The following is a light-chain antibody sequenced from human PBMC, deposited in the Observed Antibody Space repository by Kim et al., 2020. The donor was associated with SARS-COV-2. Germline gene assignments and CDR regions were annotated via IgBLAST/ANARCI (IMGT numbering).Light chain of an antibody. J-gene: IGKJ1*01. CDR3: QQYNSYPWT. CDR1: QSISSC. CDR2: DAS. Sequence: ASVGDRVTITCRASQSISSCLAWYQQKPGKAPKLLIYDASSLESVVPSRFSGSASGTEFTLTISSLQPDDFATYYCQQYNSYPWTFGQGTKVDIK. V-gene: IGKV1-5*01.